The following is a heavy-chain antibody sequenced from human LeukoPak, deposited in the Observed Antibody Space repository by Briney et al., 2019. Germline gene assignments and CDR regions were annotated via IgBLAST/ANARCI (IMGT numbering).Heavy chain of an antibody. V-gene: IGHV4-59*01. CDR1: GGSISSYY. Sequence: NPSETLSLTCTVSGGSISSYYWSWIRQPPGKGLEWIGYIFYSGSTNYNPSLKSRVTILVDTSKNQFSLKLTSVTAADTAVYYCVRANYFDYWGQGTLVTVSS. CDR2: IFYSGST. J-gene: IGHJ4*02. CDR3: VRANYFDY.